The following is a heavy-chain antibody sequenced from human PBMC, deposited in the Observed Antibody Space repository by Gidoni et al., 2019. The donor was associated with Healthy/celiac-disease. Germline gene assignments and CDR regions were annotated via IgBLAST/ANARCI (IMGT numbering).Heavy chain of an antibody. J-gene: IGHJ5*02. V-gene: IGHV2-70*15. D-gene: IGHD1-20*01. CDR1: GFSLSTSGMC. CDR3: ARVITGTVWVTWFDP. Sequence: QVTLRESGPALVKPTQTLTLTCTFSGFSLSTSGMCVSWIRQPPGKALEWLARIDWDDDKYYSTSLKTRLTISKDTSKNQVVLTMTNMDPVDTATYYCARVITGTVWVTWFDPWGQGTLVTVSS. CDR2: IDWDDDK.